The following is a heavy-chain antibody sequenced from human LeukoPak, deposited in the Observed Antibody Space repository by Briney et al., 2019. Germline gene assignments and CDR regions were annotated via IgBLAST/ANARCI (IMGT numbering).Heavy chain of an antibody. V-gene: IGHV1-18*01. CDR3: ARDSVVVVPAATMSNDYGMDV. Sequence: ASVKVSCKASGYTFTSYGISWVRQAPGQGLEWMGWISAYNGNTNYAQKLQGRVTMTTDTSTSTAYMELRSMRSDDTAVYYCARDSVVVVPAATMSNDYGMDVWGPGTSVTVSS. CDR2: ISAYNGNT. CDR1: GYTFTSYG. D-gene: IGHD2-2*01. J-gene: IGHJ6*02.